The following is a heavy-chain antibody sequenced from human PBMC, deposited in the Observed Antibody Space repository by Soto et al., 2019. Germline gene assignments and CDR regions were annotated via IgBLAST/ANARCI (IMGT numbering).Heavy chain of an antibody. Sequence: GGSLRLCCAASGFTFSSYGMHWVRQAPGKGLEWVAVIWYDGSNKYYADSVKGRFTISRDNSKNTLYLQMNSLRAEDTAVYYCARDIEPIAAAGTAVDYWGQGTLVTVSS. V-gene: IGHV3-33*01. D-gene: IGHD6-13*01. CDR2: IWYDGSNK. CDR1: GFTFSSYG. J-gene: IGHJ4*02. CDR3: ARDIEPIAAAGTAVDY.